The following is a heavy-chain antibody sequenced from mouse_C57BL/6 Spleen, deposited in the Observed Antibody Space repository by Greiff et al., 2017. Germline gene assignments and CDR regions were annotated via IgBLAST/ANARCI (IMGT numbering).Heavy chain of an antibody. CDR3: ARTYYYGSGYAMDY. V-gene: IGHV5-12*01. CDR2: ISNGGGST. CDR1: GFTFSDYY. J-gene: IGHJ4*01. D-gene: IGHD1-2*01. Sequence: EVKVVESGGGLVQPGGSLKLSCAASGFTFSDYYMYWVRQTPEKRLEWVAYISNGGGSTYYPDTVKGRFTISRDNAKNTLYLQMSRLKSEDTAMYYCARTYYYGSGYAMDYWGQGTSVTVSS.